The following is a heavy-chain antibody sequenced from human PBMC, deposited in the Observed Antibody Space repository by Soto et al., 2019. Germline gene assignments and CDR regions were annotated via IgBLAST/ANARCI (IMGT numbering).Heavy chain of an antibody. CDR3: ARSPPPHYYYDSSGSHGMDV. CDR2: IGTAGDP. CDR1: GFTFSSYD. V-gene: IGHV3-13*05. D-gene: IGHD3-22*01. Sequence: GGSLRLSCAASGFTFSSYDMHWVRQATGKGLEWVSAIGTAGDPYYPGSVKGRFTISRENAKNSLYLQMNSLRAGDTAVYYCARSPPPHYYYDSSGSHGMDVWGQGTTVTVSS. J-gene: IGHJ6*02.